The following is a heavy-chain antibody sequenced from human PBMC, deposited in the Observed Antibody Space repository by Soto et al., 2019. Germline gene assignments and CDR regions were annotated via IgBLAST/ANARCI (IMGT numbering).Heavy chain of an antibody. V-gene: IGHV4-34*01. CDR1: GGSFSFHS. Sequence: TLSLTCAFYGGSFSFHSWTWIRQPPGKVLEWIWEINHGGSTNYNTSLKSRVPISEDTSKNQFSLKLSSVTAADTAIYYCARARSIAVYDSWGQGTLVTVSS. CDR2: INHGGST. CDR3: ARARSIAVYDS. J-gene: IGHJ4*02. D-gene: IGHD6-19*01.